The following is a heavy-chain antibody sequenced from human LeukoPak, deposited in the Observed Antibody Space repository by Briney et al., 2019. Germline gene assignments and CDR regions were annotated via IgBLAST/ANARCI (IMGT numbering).Heavy chain of an antibody. CDR3: ARDQDCTNGVCYSSFDS. CDR1: GFTFSNYY. J-gene: IGHJ4*02. V-gene: IGHV3-11*06. Sequence: GGSLRLSCATSGFTFSNYYMSWVRQAPGKGLQWVSYISTTSSYTKYADSVKGRFIISRDNGKNSLYLQLNSLRAEDMAVYYCARDQDCTNGVCYSSFDSWGQGTLVTVSS. CDR2: ISTTSSYT. D-gene: IGHD2-8*01.